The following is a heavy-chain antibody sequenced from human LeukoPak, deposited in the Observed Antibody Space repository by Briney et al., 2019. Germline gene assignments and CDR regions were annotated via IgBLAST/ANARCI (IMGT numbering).Heavy chain of an antibody. CDR3: AKVVSWDYYYYMDV. D-gene: IGHD2-8*01. V-gene: IGHV3-23*01. CDR1: GFTFSSYA. CDR2: ISGSGGST. J-gene: IGHJ6*03. Sequence: GGSLRLSCAASGFTFSSYAMSWVRQAPGKGLEWVSAISGSGGSTYYADSVKGRFTISRDNSKNTLYLQMNSLRAEGTAVYYCAKVVSWDYYYYMDVWGKGTTVTVSS.